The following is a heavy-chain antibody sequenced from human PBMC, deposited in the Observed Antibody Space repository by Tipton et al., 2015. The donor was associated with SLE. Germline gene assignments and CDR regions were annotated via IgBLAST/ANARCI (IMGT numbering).Heavy chain of an antibody. Sequence: KPGASVKVSCKASGYTFTSYDINWVRQATGQGLERVSSISSSSSYIYYADSVKGRFTISRDNAKNSLYLQMNSLRAEDTAVYYCARAQFEYSSSYAPFGYWGQGTLVTVSS. CDR1: GYTFTSYD. CDR2: ISSSSSYI. V-gene: IGHV3-21*03. J-gene: IGHJ4*02. CDR3: ARAQFEYSSSYAPFGY. D-gene: IGHD6-6*01.